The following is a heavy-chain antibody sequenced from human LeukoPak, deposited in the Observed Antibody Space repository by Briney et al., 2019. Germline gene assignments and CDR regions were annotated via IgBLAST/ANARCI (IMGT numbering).Heavy chain of an antibody. D-gene: IGHD3-22*01. CDR2: ISAYNGNT. Sequence: ASVKVSCKASGYTFTSYGISWVRQAPGQGLEWMGWISAYNGNTNYAQKLQGRVTMTTDTSTSTAYMELRSMRSDDTAVYYCARRVSSGYYFGDEFDYWGQGTLVTVSS. CDR3: ARRVSSGYYFGDEFDY. J-gene: IGHJ4*02. V-gene: IGHV1-18*01. CDR1: GYTFTSYG.